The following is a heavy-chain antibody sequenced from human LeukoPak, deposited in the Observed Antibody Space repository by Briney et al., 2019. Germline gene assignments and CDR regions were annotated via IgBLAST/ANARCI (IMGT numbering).Heavy chain of an antibody. J-gene: IGHJ4*02. V-gene: IGHV4-38-2*01. D-gene: IGHD6-19*01. CDR2: IYHSGRT. Sequence: SETLSLTCGVSGYSISSGYYWGWIRQPPGKGLEWIGSIYHSGRTYYNPSLKSRVTMSVDTSKNQFSLKLTSVTAADTAVYYCATEVGQWLVRTWGQGTLVTVSS. CDR1: GYSISSGYY. CDR3: ATEVGQWLVRT.